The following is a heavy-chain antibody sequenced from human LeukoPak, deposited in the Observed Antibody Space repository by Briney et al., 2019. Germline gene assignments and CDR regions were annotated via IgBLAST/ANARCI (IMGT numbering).Heavy chain of an antibody. CDR2: INWNGGST. D-gene: IGHD3-9*01. CDR1: GFTFDDYG. J-gene: IGHJ4*02. V-gene: IGHV3-20*04. Sequence: GGSLRLSCAASGFTFDDYGMSWVRQAPGKGLEWVSGINWNGGSTGYADSVKGRFTISRDNAKNSLYLQMNSLRAEDTALYYCAREGDILTGYYPFDYRGQGTLVTVSS. CDR3: AREGDILTGYYPFDY.